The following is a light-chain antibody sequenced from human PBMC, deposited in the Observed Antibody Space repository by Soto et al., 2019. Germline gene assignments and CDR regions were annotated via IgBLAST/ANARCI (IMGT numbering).Light chain of an antibody. CDR2: EVS. CDR3: SSYTSSSTLSV. J-gene: IGLJ1*01. V-gene: IGLV2-14*01. CDR1: SSDVGGYNY. Sequence: QSALTQPACVSGSPGQSITISCTGTSSDVGGYNYVSWYQQHPGKAPKLRIYEVSNRPSGVANRFSVSKSGNKASLTLPGIQGEDEADYYCSSYTSSSTLSVFGTGTKVTVL.